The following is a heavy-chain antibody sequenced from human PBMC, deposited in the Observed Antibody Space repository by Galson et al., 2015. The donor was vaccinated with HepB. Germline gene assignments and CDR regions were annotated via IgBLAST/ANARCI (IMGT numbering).Heavy chain of an antibody. V-gene: IGHV3-15*01. Sequence: SLRLSCAASGFTFSNAWMSWVRQAPGKGLEWVGRIKSKTDGGTTDYAAPVKGRFTISRDDSKNTLYLQMNSLKTEDTAVYYCTTDYCSSTSCYGWGYYFDYWGQGTLVTVSS. D-gene: IGHD2-2*01. CDR2: IKSKTDGGTT. CDR1: GFTFSNAW. J-gene: IGHJ4*02. CDR3: TTDYCSSTSCYGWGYYFDY.